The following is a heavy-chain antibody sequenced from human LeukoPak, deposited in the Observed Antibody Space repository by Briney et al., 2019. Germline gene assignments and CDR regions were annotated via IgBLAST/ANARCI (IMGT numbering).Heavy chain of an antibody. CDR2: ISTYSGNA. D-gene: IGHD3-3*01. V-gene: IGHV1-18*01. CDR3: ARDLAVLGVVFTSYMDV. CDR1: GYSFITHG. Sequence: ASVKVSCKASGYSFITHGITWVRQAPGQGLQWVGWISTYSGNAHYAQRLQDRVTLSKDTATTTAYLEVRNLRSDDTAVYYCARDLAVLGVVFTSYMDVWGKGTSVNVSS. J-gene: IGHJ6*03.